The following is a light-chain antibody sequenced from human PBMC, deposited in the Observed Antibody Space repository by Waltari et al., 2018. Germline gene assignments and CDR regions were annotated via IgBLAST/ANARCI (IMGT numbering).Light chain of an antibody. J-gene: IGKJ5*01. CDR1: QSVNFRH. Sequence: EIVLTQSPGTLSLSPGDRATFSCRASQSVNFRHLAWYQQKPGQAPRLLMYGTPPRPTGIPERLSXXXXXXXXXXXXXXXEPEDFAVYYCQQYGSSSITFGQGTRLEIK. V-gene: IGKV3-20*01. CDR3: QQYGSSSIT. CDR2: GTP.